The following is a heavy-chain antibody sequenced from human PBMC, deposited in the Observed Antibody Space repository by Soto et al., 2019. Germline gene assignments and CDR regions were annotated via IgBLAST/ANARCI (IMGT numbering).Heavy chain of an antibody. D-gene: IGHD1-1*01. CDR2: INAYNGST. Sequence: ASVKVSCKAPADTFTSYYIHWVRQAPGQGLEWMGWINAYNGSTNYAQKLQGGVTMTTDTSTSTAYMELRSLRSDDTAVYYCARGTGTTPGYYYGMDVWGQGTTVTVS. V-gene: IGHV1-18*04. CDR3: ARGTGTTPGYYYGMDV. J-gene: IGHJ6*02. CDR1: ADTFTSYY.